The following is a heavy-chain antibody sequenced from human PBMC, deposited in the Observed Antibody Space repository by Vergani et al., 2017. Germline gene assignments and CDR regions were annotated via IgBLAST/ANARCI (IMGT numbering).Heavy chain of an antibody. CDR1: GYTFTGYY. J-gene: IGHJ5*02. CDR2: INPNSGGT. D-gene: IGHD5-18*01. CDR3: ARLPDRYSYGQNWFDP. Sequence: QVQLVQSGAEVKKPGASVKVSCKASGYTFTGYYMHWVRQAPGQGLEWMGWINPNSGGTNYAQKFEGRVTRTSDTYISTAYMELGRLRSDDAAVYYCARLPDRYSYGQNWFDPWGQGTLVTVSS. V-gene: IGHV1-2*02.